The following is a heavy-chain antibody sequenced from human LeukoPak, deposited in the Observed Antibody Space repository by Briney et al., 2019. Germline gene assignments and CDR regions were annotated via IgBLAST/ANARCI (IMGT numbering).Heavy chain of an antibody. V-gene: IGHV4-4*07. CDR2: ISPSGTT. CDR1: GGYTGSHY. D-gene: IGHD3-10*01. CDR3: ARDFYASGFYFWFDP. J-gene: IGHJ5*02. Sequence: SETQSLTCTVSGGYTGSHYWSWIRQPAGKGLEWIGRISPSGTTHYNPSLGSRVTMSVDTSKNYFSLRLSSATAVDTAVYYCARDFYASGFYFWFDPLGQGMLVTVSS.